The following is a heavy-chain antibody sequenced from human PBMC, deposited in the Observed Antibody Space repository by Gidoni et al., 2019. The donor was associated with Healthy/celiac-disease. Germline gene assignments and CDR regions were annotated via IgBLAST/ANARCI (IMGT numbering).Heavy chain of an antibody. CDR3: ARDGYGYSEGFDY. D-gene: IGHD5-18*01. CDR2: IWYDGSNK. J-gene: IGHJ4*02. V-gene: IGHV3-33*01. Sequence: QVQLVEYGGGVVQPGRSLRLSCAASGFPFSSYGMHWVRQAQGKGLEWVAVIWYDGSNKYYADSGKGRFTISRDNSKNTLYLQMNSLRAEDTAVYYCARDGYGYSEGFDYWGQGTLVTVSS. CDR1: GFPFSSYG.